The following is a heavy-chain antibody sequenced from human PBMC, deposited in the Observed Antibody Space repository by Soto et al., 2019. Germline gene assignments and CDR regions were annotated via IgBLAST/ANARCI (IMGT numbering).Heavy chain of an antibody. CDR1: GGTFRSSA. V-gene: IGHV1-69*01. Sequence: QLQLVQSGAEVKKPGSSMKVSCKASGGTFRSSAISWVRQTPGQGLEWMGGIIPILGITNYAQKFRGSVTITADESTTTVYLDLTSLRFEDTAIYYCARGDSNNWFDPWGQGTLVTVSS. J-gene: IGHJ5*02. D-gene: IGHD2-15*01. CDR2: IIPILGIT. CDR3: ARGDSNNWFDP.